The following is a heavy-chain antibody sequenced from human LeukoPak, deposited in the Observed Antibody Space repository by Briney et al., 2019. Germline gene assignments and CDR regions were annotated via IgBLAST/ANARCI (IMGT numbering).Heavy chain of an antibody. V-gene: IGHV4-59*01. CDR1: GGSISTYY. J-gene: IGHJ2*01. Sequence: KSSETLSLTCTVSGGSISTYYWSWIRQPPGKGLEWIGYISYSGSTNYNPSLKSRVTISVDTSKNQFSLKLSSVTAADTAVYYCARDSSGYLRYWYFDLWGRGTLVTVSS. CDR3: ARDSSGYLRYWYFDL. D-gene: IGHD3-22*01. CDR2: ISYSGST.